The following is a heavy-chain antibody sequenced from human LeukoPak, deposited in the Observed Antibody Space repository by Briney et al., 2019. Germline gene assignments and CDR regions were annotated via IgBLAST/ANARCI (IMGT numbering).Heavy chain of an antibody. J-gene: IGHJ6*02. Sequence: ASVKVSCKASGYTFTSYGISWVRQAPGQGLEWMGWISAYNGNTNYAQKFQGRVTITADESTSTAYMELSSLRSEDTAVYYCAMGTMVSGFYYYYGMDVWGQGTTVTVSS. CDR2: ISAYNGNT. V-gene: IGHV1-18*01. D-gene: IGHD3-10*01. CDR1: GYTFTSYG. CDR3: AMGTMVSGFYYYYGMDV.